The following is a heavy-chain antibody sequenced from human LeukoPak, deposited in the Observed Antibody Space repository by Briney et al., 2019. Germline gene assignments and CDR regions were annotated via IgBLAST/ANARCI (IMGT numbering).Heavy chain of an antibody. Sequence: SETLSLTCTVSGGSISSSSYYWGWIRQPPGKGLEWIGSIYYSGSTYYNPSLKSRVTISVDTSKNQFSLKLSSVTAADTAVYYCARGPTGIAVAGEPGGFDYWGQGTLVTVSS. D-gene: IGHD6-19*01. V-gene: IGHV4-39*07. CDR3: ARGPTGIAVAGEPGGFDY. CDR1: GGSISSSSYY. CDR2: IYYSGST. J-gene: IGHJ4*02.